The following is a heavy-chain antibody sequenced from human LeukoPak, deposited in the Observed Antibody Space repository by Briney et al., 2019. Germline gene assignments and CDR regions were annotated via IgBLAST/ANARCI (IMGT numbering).Heavy chain of an antibody. CDR3: ARRGEHNGLDY. Sequence: GESLKISCQGSGYRYESYWIGWVRQMPGKGLEWMGIINPDDSDTRYSPSFQGQVTISADKSITTAYMQWSSLKASDTAMYYCARRGEHNGLDYWGQGTLVTVSS. CDR2: INPDDSDT. J-gene: IGHJ4*02. V-gene: IGHV5-51*01. CDR1: GYRYESYW. D-gene: IGHD1/OR15-1a*01.